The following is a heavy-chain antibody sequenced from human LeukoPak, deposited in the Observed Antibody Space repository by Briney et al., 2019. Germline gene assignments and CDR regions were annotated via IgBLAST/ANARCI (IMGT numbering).Heavy chain of an antibody. V-gene: IGHV1-2*02. J-gene: IGHJ4*02. CDR1: GYTFTGYY. CDR3: AREGSGRDGYKTRIVDY. CDR2: INPNSGGT. D-gene: IGHD5-24*01. Sequence: ASVKVSCTASGYTFTGYYMHWVRQAPGQGLEWMGWINPNSGGTNYAQKFQGRVTMTRDTSISTAYMELSRLRSDDTAVYYCAREGSGRDGYKTRIVDYWGQGTLVTVSS.